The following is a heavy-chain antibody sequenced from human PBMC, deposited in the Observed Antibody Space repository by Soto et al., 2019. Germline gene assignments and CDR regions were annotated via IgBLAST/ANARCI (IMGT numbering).Heavy chain of an antibody. Sequence: QVQLQESGPGLVKPSQTLSLTCTVSGGSISSGDYYWSWIRQPPGKGLEWIGYIYYSGSTYYNPYIKSRVTISVDTSKTQFSLKLSSVTAADTAVYYCARDLRVVVVPAATYGMDVWGQGTTVTVSS. V-gene: IGHV4-30-4*01. J-gene: IGHJ6*02. CDR1: GGSISSGDYY. CDR2: IYYSGST. D-gene: IGHD2-2*01. CDR3: ARDLRVVVVPAATYGMDV.